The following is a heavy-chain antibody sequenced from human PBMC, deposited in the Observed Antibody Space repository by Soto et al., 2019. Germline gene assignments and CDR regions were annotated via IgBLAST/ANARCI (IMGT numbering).Heavy chain of an antibody. J-gene: IGHJ5*02. V-gene: IGHV4-59*01. CDR2: IYYSGST. CDR1: GVSISSYY. D-gene: IGHD1-26*01. Sequence: ETLSLTCAVSGVSISSYYWSWIRQPPGKGLEWIGYIYYSGSTNYNPSLKSRVTISVDTSKNQFSLKLSSVTAADTAVYYCARYSGSYFVEKVHWFDPWGQGTPVTVYS. CDR3: ARYSGSYFVEKVHWFDP.